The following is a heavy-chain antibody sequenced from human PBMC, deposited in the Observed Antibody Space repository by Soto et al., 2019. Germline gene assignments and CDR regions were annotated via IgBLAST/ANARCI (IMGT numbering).Heavy chain of an antibody. Sequence: GGSLRLSCAASGFTFSSYAMHWVRQAPGKGLEWVAVISYDGSNKYYADSVKGRFTISRDNSKNTLYLQMNSLRAEDTAVYYCARDQRRDMYYYDSSGYPAPLCDYWGQGTLVTVSS. V-gene: IGHV3-30-3*01. CDR3: ARDQRRDMYYYDSSGYPAPLCDY. CDR1: GFTFSSYA. J-gene: IGHJ4*02. D-gene: IGHD3-22*01. CDR2: ISYDGSNK.